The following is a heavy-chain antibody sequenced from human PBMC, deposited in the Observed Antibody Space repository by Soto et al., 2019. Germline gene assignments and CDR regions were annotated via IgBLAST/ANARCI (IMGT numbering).Heavy chain of an antibody. CDR3: VLTAAAGTGDP. V-gene: IGHV3-48*01. Sequence: GGSLRLSCAASGFTFSSYSMNWVRQAPGKGLEWVSYISSSSSTIYYADSVKGRFTISRDNAKNSLYLQMNSLRAEDTAVYYCVLTAAAGTGDPWGQGTLVTVSS. J-gene: IGHJ5*02. D-gene: IGHD6-13*01. CDR2: ISSSSSTI. CDR1: GFTFSSYS.